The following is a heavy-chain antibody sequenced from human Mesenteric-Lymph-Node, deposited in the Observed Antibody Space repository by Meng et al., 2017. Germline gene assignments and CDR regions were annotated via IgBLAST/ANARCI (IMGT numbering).Heavy chain of an antibody. CDR3: ARGVIAAAGERFDY. V-gene: IGHV3-48*03. CDR2: ISSSGSTI. J-gene: IGHJ4*02. Sequence: GESLKISCAASGFTFSSYEMNWVRQAPGKGLEWVSYISSSGSTIYYADSVKGRFTISRDNAKNSLYLQMNSLRAEDTAVYYCARGVIAAAGERFDYWGQGTLVTVSS. CDR1: GFTFSSYE. D-gene: IGHD6-13*01.